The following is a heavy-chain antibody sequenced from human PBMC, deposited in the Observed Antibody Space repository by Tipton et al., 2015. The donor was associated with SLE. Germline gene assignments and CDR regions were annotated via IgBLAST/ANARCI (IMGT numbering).Heavy chain of an antibody. CDR2: TWFDDSQK. J-gene: IGHJ6*02. V-gene: IGHV3-33*06. CDR1: GFTFGSYG. CDR3: AKDVSAGWSKGMHV. D-gene: IGHD6-19*01. Sequence: RSLRLSCAGSGFTFGSYGLHWVRQAPGKGLEWVALTWFDDSQKFYADSMKGRFTVSRDNSNNTLFLQMDSLRVEDTAVYFCAKDVSAGWSKGMHVWGQGTTVTVSS.